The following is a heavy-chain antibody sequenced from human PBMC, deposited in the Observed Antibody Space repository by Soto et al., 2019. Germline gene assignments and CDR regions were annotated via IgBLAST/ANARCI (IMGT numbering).Heavy chain of an antibody. CDR2: INTYNGMT. J-gene: IGHJ4*02. CDR3: AKSPRGEMATD. D-gene: IGHD5-12*01. V-gene: IGHV1-18*01. Sequence: QVQLVQSGGEVKKPGASVTVSCKASGYTFINYHITWVRQAPGQGLEWMAWINTYNGMTDYAQRFQGRVTMTRDTSTSKAYMELRNLGADDTALYFCAKSPRGEMATDWGQGTLVTVSS. CDR1: GYTFINYH.